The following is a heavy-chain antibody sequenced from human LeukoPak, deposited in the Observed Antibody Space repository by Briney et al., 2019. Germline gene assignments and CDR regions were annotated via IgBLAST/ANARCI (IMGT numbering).Heavy chain of an antibody. D-gene: IGHD5-18*01. V-gene: IGHV3-30-3*01. Sequence: PGGSLRLSWAASGFTFSNYAMHWVRQAPGKGLEWVALISHDGNNKYYADSVKGRFTISRDNSNNTLYLQMNSLRAEDTAVYRCARGDGYSYGLTDYWGQGTLVTVTS. J-gene: IGHJ4*02. CDR3: ARGDGYSYGLTDY. CDR1: GFTFSNYA. CDR2: ISHDGNNK.